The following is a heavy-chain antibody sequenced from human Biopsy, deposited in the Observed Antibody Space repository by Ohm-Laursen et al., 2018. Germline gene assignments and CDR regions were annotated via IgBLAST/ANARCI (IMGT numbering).Heavy chain of an antibody. V-gene: IGHV4-61*01. Sequence: TLSLTCTVSGDSVSSGSFYWTWIRQPPGQGLEYIGYIYDRGSTANYNPSLESRVIMSVDMPKNQFSLKLSSVTAADTAIYYCARGMRSSGWPYFDSWGQGTLVTVSS. D-gene: IGHD6-19*01. CDR2: IYDRGSTA. CDR1: GDSVSSGSFY. CDR3: ARGMRSSGWPYFDS. J-gene: IGHJ4*02.